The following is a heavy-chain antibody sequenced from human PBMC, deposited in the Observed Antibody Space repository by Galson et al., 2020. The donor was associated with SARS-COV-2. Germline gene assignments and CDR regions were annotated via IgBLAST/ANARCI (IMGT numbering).Heavy chain of an antibody. Sequence: ASETLSLTCTVSGGSISSGGYYWSWSRPHPGKGLEWIGYIHYSGSTYYNPSIKSRVTISVDTSKNQFSLKLSSVTAADTAVYYCARGDYYGSSGRSGAIDIGGQGTVVPVSS. CDR2: IHYSGST. J-gene: IGHJ3*02. D-gene: IGHD3-22*01. V-gene: IGHV4-31*03. CDR1: GGSISSGGYY. CDR3: ARGDYYGSSGRSGAIDI.